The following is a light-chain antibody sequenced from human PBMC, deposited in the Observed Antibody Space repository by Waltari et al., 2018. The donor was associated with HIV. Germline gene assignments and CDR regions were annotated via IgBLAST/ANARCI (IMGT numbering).Light chain of an antibody. J-gene: IGKJ1*01. V-gene: IGKV2-28*01. CDR3: MHGQQTPV. CDR2: LVS. CDR1: QSLLHNNGHNY. Sequence: DIAMIQSPDSLAVIPGEPASISCRYSQSLLHNNGHNYLDWYIQRPGQAPELLIYLVSRRASGVPDRIAGSGSGTDFILKISRVEPEDVGVYYCMHGQQTPVFGQGTQVEV.